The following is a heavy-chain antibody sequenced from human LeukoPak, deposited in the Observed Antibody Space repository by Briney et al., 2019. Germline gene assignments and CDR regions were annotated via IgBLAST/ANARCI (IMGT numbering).Heavy chain of an antibody. CDR3: AKVGAYGDYENYFDY. CDR1: GFTFDDYA. D-gene: IGHD4-17*01. CDR2: ISWNSGSI. J-gene: IGHJ4*02. Sequence: PGRSLRLSCAASGFTFDDYAMHWVRQAPGKGLEWVSGISWNSGSIGYADSVKGRFTISRGNAKNSLYLQMNSLRAEDTALYYCAKVGAYGDYENYFDYWGQGTLVTVSS. V-gene: IGHV3-9*01.